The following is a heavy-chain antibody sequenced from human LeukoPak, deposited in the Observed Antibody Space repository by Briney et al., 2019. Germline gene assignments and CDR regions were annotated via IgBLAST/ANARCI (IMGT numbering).Heavy chain of an antibody. V-gene: IGHV3-30*02. D-gene: IGHD4-17*01. CDR3: TKNDIGYGDYGASDY. CDR2: IRYDGSKK. CDR1: GFTFNTYG. J-gene: IGHJ4*02. Sequence: LPGGSLRLSCAASGFTFNTYGMHWVRQAPGKGLEWVAFIRYDGSKKYYADSVKGRFTISRDKSRNTLYLQMNSLRPEDTAMYYCTKNDIGYGDYGASDYWGQGTLVTVSS.